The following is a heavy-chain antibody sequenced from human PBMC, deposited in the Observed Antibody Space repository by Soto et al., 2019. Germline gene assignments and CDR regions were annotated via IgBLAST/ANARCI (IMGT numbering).Heavy chain of an antibody. CDR3: ARSSSGSYYQQY. Sequence: SATLSLTCAGSGGSISSGGYSWSWIRQPPGKGLEWIGYIYHSGSTYYNPSLKSRVTISVDRSKNQFSLKLTSVTAADSAVYYCARSSSGSYYQQYWGQGALVTVSS. D-gene: IGHD3-10*01. J-gene: IGHJ4*02. CDR1: GGSISSGGYS. CDR2: IYHSGST. V-gene: IGHV4-30-2*02.